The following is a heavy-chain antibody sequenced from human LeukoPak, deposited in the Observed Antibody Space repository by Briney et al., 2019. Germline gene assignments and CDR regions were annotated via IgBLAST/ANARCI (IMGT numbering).Heavy chain of an antibody. Sequence: SQTLSLTCAISGDIVSSNSVTRNWIRQSPSRGLEWLGRTYYRPTWYNDYAVSVRGRITVNPDTSKNQFSLHLNSVTPEDTAVYYCARRLTQYDCFDPWGQGILVTVSS. V-gene: IGHV6-1*01. J-gene: IGHJ5*02. D-gene: IGHD2-2*01. CDR3: ARRLTQYDCFDP. CDR1: GDIVSSNSVT. CDR2: TYYRPTWYN.